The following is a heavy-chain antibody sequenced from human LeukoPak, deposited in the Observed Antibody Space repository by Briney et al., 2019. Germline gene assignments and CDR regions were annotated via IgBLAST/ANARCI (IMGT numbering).Heavy chain of an antibody. D-gene: IGHD2-21*02. J-gene: IGHJ4*02. V-gene: IGHV3-30*03. CDR1: GFTFSRYG. CDR2: ISYDGSNK. CDR3: ARSTYCGGDCYPALGY. Sequence: PGGSLRLSCAASGFTFSRYGMHWVRQASGKGLEWVALISYDGSNKYYADSVKGRFTISRDNAKNSLYLQMNSLRDEDTAVYYCARSTYCGGDCYPALGYWGQGTPVTVSS.